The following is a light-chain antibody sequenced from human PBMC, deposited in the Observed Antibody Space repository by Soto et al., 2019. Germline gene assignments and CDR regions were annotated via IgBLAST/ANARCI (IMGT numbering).Light chain of an antibody. V-gene: IGLV2-14*01. J-gene: IGLJ1*01. CDR1: SSDVGGYKH. Sequence: QSVLTQPASVSGSPGQSITISCTGTSSDVGGYKHVSWYQHHPGKAPKLLIYEVSNRTSGVSNRFSGSKSGYTASLTISGLQAEDEADYYCNSQRSSGTRVFGSGTKVTVL. CDR3: NSQRSSGTRV. CDR2: EVS.